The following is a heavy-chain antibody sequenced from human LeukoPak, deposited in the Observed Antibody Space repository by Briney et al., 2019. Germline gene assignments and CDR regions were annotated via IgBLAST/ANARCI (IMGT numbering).Heavy chain of an antibody. D-gene: IGHD4-17*01. CDR1: GVTFDDYA. J-gene: IGHJ5*02. Sequence: PGGSLRLSCAASGVTFDDYAMHWVRQVAGKRLDSVSGISWNSGSIGYADSVKGRFTISRDNAKNSLYLQMNSLRAEDTALYYCAKDVGSTVTTNWFDPWGQGTLVTVSS. V-gene: IGHV3-9*01. CDR2: ISWNSGSI. CDR3: AKDVGSTVTTNWFDP.